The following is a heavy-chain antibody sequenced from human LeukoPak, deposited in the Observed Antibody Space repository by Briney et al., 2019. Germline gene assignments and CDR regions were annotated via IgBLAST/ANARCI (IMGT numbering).Heavy chain of an antibody. D-gene: IGHD6-13*01. CDR2: IYYTGRT. Sequence: PSETLSLTCTVSGGSISGYYWGWIRQPPGKGLECIGYIYYTGRTTYNPSFKSRVTISVDTSKNQFSLKVSSVTAAGTAVYYCAREAPGAGHLDPWGQGILVTVSS. CDR3: AREAPGAGHLDP. CDR1: GGSISGYY. V-gene: IGHV4-59*01. J-gene: IGHJ5*02.